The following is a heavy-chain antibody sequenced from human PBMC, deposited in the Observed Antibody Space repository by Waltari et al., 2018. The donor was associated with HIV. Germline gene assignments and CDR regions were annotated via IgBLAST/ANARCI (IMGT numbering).Heavy chain of an antibody. J-gene: IGHJ5*01. V-gene: IGHV5-51*03. CDR3: ARRPDYGGDWFGS. CDR2: IYPHSSQV. D-gene: IGHD4-17*01. CDR1: GYTFTNYW. Sequence: EVRLVQSGAEVKRPGDSLKISCKTSGYTFTNYWVGWVGQTARKGLELIGVIYPHSSQVKYNPSFYGGGAIAGDWSSKTVYLEWRTLTALDTGIYYWARRPDYGGDWFGSWGQGTPVTVSS.